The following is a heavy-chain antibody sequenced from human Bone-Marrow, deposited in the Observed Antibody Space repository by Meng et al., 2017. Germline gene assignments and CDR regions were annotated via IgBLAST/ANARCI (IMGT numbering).Heavy chain of an antibody. D-gene: IGHD3-10*01. Sequence: GGSLRLSCAASGFSFDSYTMSWVRQAPGTGLEWVSAISGSGGSTYYADSVKGRFTISRDNSKNTLYLQMNSLRAEDTAVYYCAKVSKEGTEALLWFGELLSPGGMDVWGQGTTVTVSS. CDR1: GFSFDSYT. J-gene: IGHJ6*02. CDR3: AKVSKEGTEALLWFGELLSPGGMDV. CDR2: ISGSGGST. V-gene: IGHV3-23*01.